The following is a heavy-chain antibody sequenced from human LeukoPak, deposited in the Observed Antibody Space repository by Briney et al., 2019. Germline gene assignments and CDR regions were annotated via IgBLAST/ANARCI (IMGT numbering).Heavy chain of an antibody. J-gene: IGHJ4*02. V-gene: IGHV3-30-3*01. CDR2: ISYDGSTK. D-gene: IGHD5-12*01. CDR3: ARDFQWLRSLDY. CDR1: GXTFSPYA. Sequence: GGSLRLSCAASGXTFSPYAFHWVRQAPGKGLEWVTVISYDGSTKYYADSVKGRFTISRDSSKDTLYLQMNSLRAEDTAVYYCARDFQWLRSLDYWGQGTLVTVSS.